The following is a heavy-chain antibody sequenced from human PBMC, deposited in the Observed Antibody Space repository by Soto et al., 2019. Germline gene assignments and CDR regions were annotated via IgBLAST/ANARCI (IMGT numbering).Heavy chain of an antibody. V-gene: IGHV3-23*01. CDR2: ISGSGGST. CDR3: AKMGYCSSTSCSQFDAEPSSPQSNKMTLYYYYYLDV. Sequence: PVGSLRLSCAVSGLTFSSYAMSWVRQAPGKGLEWVSAISGSGGSTYYADSVKGRFTISRDNSKNTLYLQMNSLRAEDTAVYYCAKMGYCSSTSCSQFDAEPSSPQSNKMTLYYYYYLDVWGKGTTVTVSS. D-gene: IGHD2-2*01. CDR1: GLTFSSYA. J-gene: IGHJ6*03.